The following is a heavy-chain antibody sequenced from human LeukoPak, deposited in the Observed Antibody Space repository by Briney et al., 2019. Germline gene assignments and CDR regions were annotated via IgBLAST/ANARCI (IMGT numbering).Heavy chain of an antibody. Sequence: ASVKVSCKASGYTFTTYYMHWVRQAAGQGLEWMGRIIPILGIANYAQKFQGRVTITADKSTSTAYMELSSLRSEDTAVYYCARTIVVVVAATSYYYYGMDVWGQGTTVTVSS. V-gene: IGHV1-69*02. D-gene: IGHD2-15*01. CDR3: ARTIVVVVAATSYYYYGMDV. J-gene: IGHJ6*02. CDR1: GYTFTTYY. CDR2: IIPILGIA.